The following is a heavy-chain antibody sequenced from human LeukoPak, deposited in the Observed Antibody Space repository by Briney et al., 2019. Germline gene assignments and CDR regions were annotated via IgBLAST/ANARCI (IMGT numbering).Heavy chain of an antibody. D-gene: IGHD3-10*01. CDR1: GFTFRSYA. CDR2: ISYDGRNK. CDR3: ARADNYGSGINDY. J-gene: IGHJ4*02. Sequence: GGSLRLSCAASGFTFRSYALHWVRQAPGKGLEWVAVISYDGRNKNCADSVKGRFTISRDNSKNTLYLQMNSLRAEDTAVYYCARADNYGSGINDYWGQGTLVTVSS. V-gene: IGHV3-30*04.